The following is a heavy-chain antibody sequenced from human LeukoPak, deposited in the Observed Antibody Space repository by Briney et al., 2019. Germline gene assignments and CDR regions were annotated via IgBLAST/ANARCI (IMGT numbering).Heavy chain of an antibody. J-gene: IGHJ4*02. CDR1: GFTFSNYA. CDR3: AKNSDYIWQYFFDY. Sequence: GGSLRLSCAASGFTFSNYAMSWVRQAPGKGLEWVSAISGGGGPTYYADSVKGRFTISRDNSKNTLYLQMNSLRAEDAAVYFCAKNSDYIWQYFFDYWGPGTLVTVSS. D-gene: IGHD6-25*01. V-gene: IGHV3-23*01. CDR2: ISGGGGPT.